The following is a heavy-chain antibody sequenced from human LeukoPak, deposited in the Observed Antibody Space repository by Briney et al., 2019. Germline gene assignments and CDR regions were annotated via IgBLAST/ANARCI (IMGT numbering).Heavy chain of an antibody. CDR1: GFTVSNNY. CDR3: ARGGQQLVRYMRSLGYYFDY. D-gene: IGHD6-13*01. J-gene: IGHJ4*02. Sequence: PGGSLRLSCAASGFTVSNNYMSWVRQAPGKGLEWVSIIYSGGTIHYADSVKGRFTISRDNSKNTLYLQMNSLRSEDTAVYYCARGGQQLVRYMRSLGYYFDYWGQGTLVTVSS. V-gene: IGHV3-53*05. CDR2: IYSGGTI.